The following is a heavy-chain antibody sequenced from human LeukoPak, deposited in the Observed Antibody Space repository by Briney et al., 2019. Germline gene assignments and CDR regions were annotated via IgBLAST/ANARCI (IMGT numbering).Heavy chain of an antibody. CDR1: GFTFSSYS. CDR2: ISSSSSYI. Sequence: PGGSLRLSCAASGFTFSSYSMNWVRQAPGKGLEWVSSISSSSSYIYYADSVKGRFTISRDNAKNSLYLQMNSLRAEDTAVYYCASNSQFGVLHLDYWGQGTLVTVSS. D-gene: IGHD3-10*01. J-gene: IGHJ4*02. V-gene: IGHV3-21*01. CDR3: ASNSQFGVLHLDY.